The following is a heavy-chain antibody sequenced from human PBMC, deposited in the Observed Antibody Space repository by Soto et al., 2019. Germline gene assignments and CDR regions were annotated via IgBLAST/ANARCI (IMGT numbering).Heavy chain of an antibody. CDR2: IDPTSTEI. CDR1: GLNFGAFS. D-gene: IGHD7-27*01. V-gene: IGHV3-21*01. CDR3: ARDYLTGDPREAFDS. Sequence: EVQLVESGGGLVKPGESLRLSCTASGLNFGAFSLSCVRQAPGKGLEWVSSIDPTSTEIHYADSVEGRFSVYRDSTKNSLYLHMISLRFEDTGVYYCARDYLTGDPREAFDSWGQGTLVTVSS. J-gene: IGHJ4*02.